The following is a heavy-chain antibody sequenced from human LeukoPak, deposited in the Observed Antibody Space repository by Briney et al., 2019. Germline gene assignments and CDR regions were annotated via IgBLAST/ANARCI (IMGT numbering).Heavy chain of an antibody. D-gene: IGHD1-7*01. CDR2: IIPIFGTA. V-gene: IGHV1-69*05. Sequence: SVKVSCKASGGTFSSYAISWVRQAPGQGLEWMGGIIPIFGTANYAQKFQGRVTITTDESTSTAYMELSSLRSEDTAVYYRARGGGNWNYLMDFDYWGQGTLVTVSS. CDR1: GGTFSSYA. J-gene: IGHJ4*02. CDR3: ARGGGNWNYLMDFDY.